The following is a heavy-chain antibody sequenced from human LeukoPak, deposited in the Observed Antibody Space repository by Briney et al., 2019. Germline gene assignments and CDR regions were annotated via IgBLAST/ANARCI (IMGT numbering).Heavy chain of an antibody. CDR2: IYSGGST. D-gene: IGHD5-12*01. CDR1: GFTVSSNY. J-gene: IGHJ4*02. V-gene: IGHV3-53*01. Sequence: GGSLRLSCAASGFTVSSNYMSWVRQAPGKGLEWVSVIYSGGSTYYADSVKGRFTISRDNSKNTLYLQMNSLRAEDTAVYYCARDGEYSGYDFDYWGQGTLVTVSS. CDR3: ARDGEYSGYDFDY.